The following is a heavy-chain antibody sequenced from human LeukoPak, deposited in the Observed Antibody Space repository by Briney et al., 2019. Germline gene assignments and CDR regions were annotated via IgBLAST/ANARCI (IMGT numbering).Heavy chain of an antibody. Sequence: SETLSLTCTVSGGSLSSYYWSWIRQPPGKGLEWNGYIYYSGSTNYNPSLKSRVTISVDTSKNQLSLKLSSVTAADTGVYYCARGTAMVRGVVGYYYGMDVWGKGTTVTVSS. J-gene: IGHJ6*04. CDR2: IYYSGST. D-gene: IGHD3-10*01. V-gene: IGHV4-59*01. CDR3: ARGTAMVRGVVGYYYGMDV. CDR1: GGSLSSYY.